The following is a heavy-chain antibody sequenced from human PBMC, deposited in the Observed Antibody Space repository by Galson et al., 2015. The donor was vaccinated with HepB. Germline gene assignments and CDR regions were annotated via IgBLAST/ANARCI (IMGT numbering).Heavy chain of an antibody. CDR2: IKSKTDGGTT. J-gene: IGHJ4*02. D-gene: IGHD3-22*01. CDR1: GFTFSNAW. CDR3: TTGDYYDSSGYYYLDY. V-gene: IGHV3-15*07. Sequence: SLRLSCAASGFTFSNAWMNWVRQAPGKGLEWVGRIKSKTDGGTTDYAAPVKGRFTISRDDSKNTLYLQMNSLKTEDTAVYYCTTGDYYDSSGYYYLDYWGQGTLVTVSS.